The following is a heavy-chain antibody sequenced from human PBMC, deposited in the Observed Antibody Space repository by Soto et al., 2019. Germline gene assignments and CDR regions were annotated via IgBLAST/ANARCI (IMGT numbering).Heavy chain of an antibody. CDR3: ARSGTENCISTSCYGGTVISYFDY. D-gene: IGHD2-2*01. V-gene: IGHV3-30-3*01. CDR2: ISYDGSNK. CDR1: GFTFSSYA. Sequence: GGSLRLSCAASGFTFSSYAMHWVRQAPGKGLEWVAVISYDGSNKYYADSVKGRFTISRDNSKNTLYLQMNSLRAEDTAVYYCARSGTENCISTSCYGGTVISYFDYWGQGTLVTVSS. J-gene: IGHJ4*02.